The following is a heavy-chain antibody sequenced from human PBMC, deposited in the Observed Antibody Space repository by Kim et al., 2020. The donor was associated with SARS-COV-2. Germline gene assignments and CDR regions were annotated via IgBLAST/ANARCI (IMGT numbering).Heavy chain of an antibody. CDR1: GASISDDY. V-gene: IGHV4-59*08. CDR3: ARLPDITGWPFDY. J-gene: IGHJ4*02. CDR2: FSYNKRT. Sequence: SETLSLTCTISGASISDDYWTWIRQPPGKGLEWIGYFSYNKRTSYNPSLKSRVSMSLDTSRNQFSLILNSVTAADTAVYYCARLPDITGWPFDYWAQGTLVTVSS. D-gene: IGHD6-19*01.